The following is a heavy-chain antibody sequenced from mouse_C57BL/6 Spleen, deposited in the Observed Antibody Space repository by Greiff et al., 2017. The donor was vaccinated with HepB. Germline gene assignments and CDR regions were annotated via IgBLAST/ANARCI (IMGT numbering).Heavy chain of an antibody. J-gene: IGHJ2*01. CDR3: ASGRTVDGYLYFDY. Sequence: QVQLQQPGAELVRPGSSVKLSCKASGYTFTSYWMHWVKQRPIQGLEWIGNIDTSDSETHYNQKFKDKATLTVDKSSSTAYMQLSSLTSEDAAVYSCASGRTVDGYLYFDYWGQGTTLTVSS. CDR2: IDTSDSET. D-gene: IGHD2-3*01. CDR1: GYTFTSYW. V-gene: IGHV1-52*01.